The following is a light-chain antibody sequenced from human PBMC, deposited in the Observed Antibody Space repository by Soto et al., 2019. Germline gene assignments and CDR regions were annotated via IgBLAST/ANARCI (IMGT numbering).Light chain of an antibody. Sequence: EIVLTQSPGTLSLSPGERATRSCRASQSVRSNYLAWYQQKPGQAPRLLIYGASSRATGIPDRFSGTGSGTDFTLAISRLEPEDFAVYYCQQYGGSPYTFGQGTKLEI. V-gene: IGKV3-20*01. J-gene: IGKJ2*01. CDR1: QSVRSNY. CDR3: QQYGGSPYT. CDR2: GAS.